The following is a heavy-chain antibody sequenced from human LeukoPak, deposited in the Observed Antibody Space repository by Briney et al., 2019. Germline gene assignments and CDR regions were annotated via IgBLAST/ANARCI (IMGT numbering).Heavy chain of an antibody. CDR2: ISDSGSTI. V-gene: IGHV3-11*01. CDR1: EFVFSDYY. D-gene: IGHD3-10*01. CDR3: AREMEGDYGSGTFFDL. Sequence: GGSLRLSCAASEFVFSDYYMSWIRQAPGKGLEWVSYISDSGSTIYYADSVKGRFTISRDNVKNSLYLQMNGLRAEDTAVYYCAREMEGDYGSGTFFDLWGQGNMVTVSS. J-gene: IGHJ4*02.